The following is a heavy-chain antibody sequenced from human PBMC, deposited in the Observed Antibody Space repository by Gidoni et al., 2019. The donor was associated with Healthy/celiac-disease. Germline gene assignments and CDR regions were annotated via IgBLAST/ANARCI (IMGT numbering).Heavy chain of an antibody. Sequence: QVQLQESGPGLVKPSETLSLTCSVSGGSISSYYWSWIRQHPGKGLEWIGYIYYSGGTNYNPSLKSRVTISGDTSKNQFSLKLSSVTAADTAVYYCAREELSVFDYWGQGTLVTVSS. CDR1: GGSISSYY. CDR2: IYYSGGT. J-gene: IGHJ4*02. V-gene: IGHV4-59*01. D-gene: IGHD2-8*01. CDR3: AREELSVFDY.